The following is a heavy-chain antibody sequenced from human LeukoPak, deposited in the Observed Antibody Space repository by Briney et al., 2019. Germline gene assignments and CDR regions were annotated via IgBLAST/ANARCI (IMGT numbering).Heavy chain of an antibody. CDR2: LGAPGDT. D-gene: IGHD1/OR15-1a*01. Sequence: GGSLRHSCAPSVYTFSSFDVHWVRHATGKGLEWVSALGAPGDTYYPVSVTGRSTISRENAKNSLYLQVTSLRAGDTAVYYCVRQTTRTVRSYFDYWGQGTLVTVSS. CDR1: VYTFSSFD. CDR3: VRQTTRTVRSYFDY. J-gene: IGHJ4*02. V-gene: IGHV3-13*01.